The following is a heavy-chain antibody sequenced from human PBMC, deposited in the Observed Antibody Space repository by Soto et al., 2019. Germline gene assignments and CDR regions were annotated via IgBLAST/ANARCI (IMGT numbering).Heavy chain of an antibody. V-gene: IGHV4-30-2*01. Sequence: QLQLQESGSGLVKPSQTLSLTCAVSGGSISSGGYSWSWLRQPPGKGLEWIGYIFHSGSTYYNPSPKGPVIISVVGSKNHCSLDLSSVTAADTAVYYFARVGGRGIPDWYFKFWGRCTLVTVSS. CDR1: GGSISSGGYS. CDR2: IFHSGST. J-gene: IGHJ2*01. CDR3: ARVGGRGIPDWYFKF.